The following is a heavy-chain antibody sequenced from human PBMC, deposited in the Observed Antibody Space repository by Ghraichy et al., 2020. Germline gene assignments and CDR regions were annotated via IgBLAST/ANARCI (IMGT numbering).Heavy chain of an antibody. V-gene: IGHV3-7*03. D-gene: IGHD3-10*01. CDR3: NSGDTFDI. CDR1: GLIFSSYW. Sequence: GRSLRLSCAASGLIFSSYWMTWVRQAPGKGLEWVANINQDGREKYYVGSVKGRFTISRDNAKNSLYLQMNSLRAEDTAVYYCNSGDTFDIWGQGTMVAVSS. CDR2: INQDGREK. J-gene: IGHJ3*02.